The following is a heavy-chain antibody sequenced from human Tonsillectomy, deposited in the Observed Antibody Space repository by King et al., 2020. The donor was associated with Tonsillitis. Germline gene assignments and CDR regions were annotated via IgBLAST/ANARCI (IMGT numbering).Heavy chain of an antibody. Sequence: DVQLVESGGGLVQPGESLRLSCAAPGFTFTSYSLSWVRQAPGKGLEWVSYISSGSSNIYYADSVKGRFTISRDKADTSLYLQMNSLRAEDTAVYYCARGFGYSYGHAFDYWGQGTLVTVSS. CDR2: ISSGSSNI. CDR1: GFTFTSYS. CDR3: ARGFGYSYGHAFDY. D-gene: IGHD5-18*01. V-gene: IGHV3-48*01. J-gene: IGHJ4*02.